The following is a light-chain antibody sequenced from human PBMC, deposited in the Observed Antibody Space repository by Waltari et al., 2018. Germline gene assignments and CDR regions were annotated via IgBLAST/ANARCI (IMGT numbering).Light chain of an antibody. CDR1: VMGRKY. CDR3: YAATDNNRV. Sequence: YELRQPSSVSVSPGQTARITCSGDVMGRKYARWFQQKPGEAPVLVIYKDSERPSGIPERFSGSSSGTTVTLTINGAQVEDEADYYCYAATDNNRVFGGGTKLIVL. CDR2: KDS. V-gene: IGLV3-27*01. J-gene: IGLJ3*02.